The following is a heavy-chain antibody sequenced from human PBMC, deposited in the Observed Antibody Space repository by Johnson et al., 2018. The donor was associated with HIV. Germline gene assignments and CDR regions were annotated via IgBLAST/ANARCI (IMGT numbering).Heavy chain of an antibody. CDR2: IDTSGDT. J-gene: IGHJ3*02. V-gene: IGHV3/OR16-10*03. Sequence: MQLVESGGGVVRPGRSLRLSCAACEFTFSRFAMHWVRQAPGKGLEWVASIDTSGDTYYPDSVKGRFSISRDNAKNSLLLQMNNLRAGDTAVYWCARQGLTVDAFDMWGQGTKVIVSS. CDR1: EFTFSRFA. CDR3: ARQGLTVDAFDM. D-gene: IGHD3/OR15-3a*01.